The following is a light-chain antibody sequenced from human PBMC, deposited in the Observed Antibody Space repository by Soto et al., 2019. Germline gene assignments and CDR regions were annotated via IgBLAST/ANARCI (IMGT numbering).Light chain of an antibody. CDR3: QHYNNWPPWT. V-gene: IGKV3-15*01. Sequence: EIVMTQSPATLSVSPGEKATLSCRASQSVGSNLAWYQQKPGQAPRHLISGASTRATGIPARFSGTGSETEFTLTISSLQSEDSAIYYCQHYNNWPPWTFGQGTKVDIK. CDR2: GAS. CDR1: QSVGSN. J-gene: IGKJ1*01.